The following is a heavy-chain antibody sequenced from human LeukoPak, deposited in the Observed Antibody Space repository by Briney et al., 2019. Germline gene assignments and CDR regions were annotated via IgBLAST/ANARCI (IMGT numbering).Heavy chain of an antibody. CDR1: GFTVSSNH. CDR2: LYIGGNI. V-gene: IGHV3-53*01. J-gene: IGHJ4*02. CDR3: ARARRCGLNDDYGACFDC. Sequence: PGGSLRLSCAVSGFTVSSNHMAWVRLAPGKGLEWVSSLYIGGNIYYTDSVRGRFTISRDSSKNTLYLQMNSLRAEDTALYYCARARRCGLNDDYGACFDCWGQGTLVTVSS. D-gene: IGHD4-17*01.